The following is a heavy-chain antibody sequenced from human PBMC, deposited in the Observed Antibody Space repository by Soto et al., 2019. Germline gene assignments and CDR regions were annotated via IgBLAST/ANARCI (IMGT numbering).Heavy chain of an antibody. CDR3: VRGAAVDGDNNCFDP. D-gene: IGHD6-19*01. CDR2: INPSGGTT. CDR1: GYTFTSYY. J-gene: IGHJ5*02. V-gene: IGHV1-46*01. Sequence: QVQLVQSGAEVKKPGASVKVSCKASGYTFTSYYIHWVRQRQALGHGLEWLGIINPSGGTTTYAQKFKGRVTMNRDTSTSIVYMELRSQRSEDTAVYYCVRGAAVDGDNNCFDPWGQGTLVTVSS.